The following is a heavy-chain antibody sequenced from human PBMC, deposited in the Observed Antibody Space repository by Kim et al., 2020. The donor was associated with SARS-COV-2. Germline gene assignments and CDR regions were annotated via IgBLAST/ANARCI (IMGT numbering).Heavy chain of an antibody. D-gene: IGHD6-13*01. V-gene: IGHV6-1*01. J-gene: IGHJ6*02. CDR1: GDSVSSNSAA. Sequence: SQTLSLTCAISGDSVSSNSAAWNWIRQSPSRGLEWLGRIYYGSKWYNDYAVSVKSRITVNPDTSKNQFSLPLNSVTPGDTAVYYCARGKTGIAAAGSYGMDVWDQGTTVTVTS. CDR3: ARGKTGIAAAGSYGMDV. CDR2: IYYGSKWYN.